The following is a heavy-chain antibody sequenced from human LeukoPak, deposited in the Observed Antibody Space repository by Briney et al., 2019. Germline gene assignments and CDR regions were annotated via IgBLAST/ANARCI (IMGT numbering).Heavy chain of an antibody. V-gene: IGHV1-69*04. D-gene: IGHD3-10*01. J-gene: IGHJ5*02. CDR1: GGTFSSYA. Sequence: ASVKVSCKASGGTFSSYAISWVRQAPGQGLEWMGRIIPILGIANYARKFQGRVTITADESTSTAYMELSSLRSEDTAVYYCARGVMVRGPNWFDPWGQGTLVTVSS. CDR3: ARGVMVRGPNWFDP. CDR2: IIPILGIA.